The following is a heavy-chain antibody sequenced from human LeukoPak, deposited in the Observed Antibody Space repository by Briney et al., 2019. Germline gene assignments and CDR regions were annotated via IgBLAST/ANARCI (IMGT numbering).Heavy chain of an antibody. CDR2: IYYNGST. CDR3: ARKGGLFDY. CDR1: GGSIRYYY. D-gene: IGHD2-15*01. V-gene: IGHV4-59*01. J-gene: IGHJ4*02. Sequence: SETLSLACTVSGGSIRYYYWSWIRQSPGKGLEWIGYIYYNGSTNYNPSLKSRVTISVDMSKNQFSLKMSSVTAADTAVYYCARKGGLFDYWGQGRLVTVSS.